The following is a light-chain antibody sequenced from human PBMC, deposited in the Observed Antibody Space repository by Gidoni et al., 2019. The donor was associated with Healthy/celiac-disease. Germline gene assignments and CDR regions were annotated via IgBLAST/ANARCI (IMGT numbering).Light chain of an antibody. CDR2: HDS. CDR3: QAWHSSTVV. V-gene: IGLV3-1*01. CDR1: NLGEKY. J-gene: IGLJ2*01. Sequence: SYELTKPHSVSESPAQTASITCSGDNLGEKYACCHQPKQVQYPVLVIYHDSTLPSGIPERFSGSNSANTATLTIFGTQAMAEADYYCQAWHSSTVVFGGGTKLSVL.